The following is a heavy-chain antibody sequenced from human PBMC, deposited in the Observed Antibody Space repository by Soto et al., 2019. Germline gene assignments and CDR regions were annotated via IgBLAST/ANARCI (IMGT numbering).Heavy chain of an antibody. CDR2: ISAYNGNT. V-gene: IGHV1-18*01. CDR1: GYTFTSYG. J-gene: IGHJ6*03. CDR3: ASGRADYMDV. Sequence: ASVKVSCKASGYTFTSYGISWVRQAPGQGVEWMGWISAYNGNTNYAQKLQGRVTMPTDTSTSTAYMELRSLRSGDTAVYYCASGRADYMDVWGKGTTVTVSS. D-gene: IGHD2-15*01.